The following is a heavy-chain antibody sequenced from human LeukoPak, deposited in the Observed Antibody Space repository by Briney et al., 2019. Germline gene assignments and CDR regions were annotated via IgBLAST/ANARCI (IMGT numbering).Heavy chain of an antibody. J-gene: IGHJ6*02. CDR2: IYYSGST. V-gene: IGHV4-39*07. CDR1: GGSISSSSYY. Sequence: SETLSLTCTVSGGSISSSSYYWGWIRQPPGKGLEWIGSIYYSGSTYYNPSLKSRVTISVDTSKNQFSLKLSSVTAADTAVYYCARERWLRYYYGMDVWGQGTTVTVSS. D-gene: IGHD5-12*01. CDR3: ARERWLRYYYGMDV.